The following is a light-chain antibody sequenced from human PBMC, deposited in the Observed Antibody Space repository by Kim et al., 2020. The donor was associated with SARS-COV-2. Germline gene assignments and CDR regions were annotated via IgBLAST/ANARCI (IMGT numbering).Light chain of an antibody. J-gene: IGKJ1*01. CDR2: KAS. V-gene: IGKV1-5*03. Sequence: DIQMTQSPSTLSASVGDRVTFTCRASQTISTWLAWYQQKPGKAPNLLIYKASYLESGVPSRFGGSGSGTEFTLTISGLQPDDFATYYCQQYDTYPWTFGQGTKVDIK. CDR1: QTISTW. CDR3: QQYDTYPWT.